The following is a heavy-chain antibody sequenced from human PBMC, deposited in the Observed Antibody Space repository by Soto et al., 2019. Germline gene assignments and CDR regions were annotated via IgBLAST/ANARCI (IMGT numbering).Heavy chain of an antibody. CDR1: GYTFSDYR. CDR2: VSPISGDT. Sequence: QVQLVQSGAEVKKPGASVKVSCKTSGYTFSDYRMHWVRQAPGQGLEWMGWVSPISGDTNYAQEFQGRVIMTSDPSIKTVYMELNSLTSDDTSMFYCARENWHFDYWGQGTLITVSS. CDR3: ARENWHFDY. J-gene: IGHJ4*02. V-gene: IGHV1-2*02.